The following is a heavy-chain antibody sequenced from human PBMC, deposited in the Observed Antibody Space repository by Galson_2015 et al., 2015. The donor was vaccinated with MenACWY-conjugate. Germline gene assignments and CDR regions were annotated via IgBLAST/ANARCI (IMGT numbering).Heavy chain of an antibody. Sequence: CTASGYIFPSYAMHWVRQAPGQRLEWMGWINAGNGNTKYSQKFQGRVTITRDTSESTAYMELSSLRSEDTAVYYCARDLRGSYLVWGQGTLVTVSS. D-gene: IGHD1-26*01. CDR2: INAGNGNT. J-gene: IGHJ4*02. CDR3: ARDLRGSYLV. CDR1: GYIFPSYA. V-gene: IGHV1-3*01.